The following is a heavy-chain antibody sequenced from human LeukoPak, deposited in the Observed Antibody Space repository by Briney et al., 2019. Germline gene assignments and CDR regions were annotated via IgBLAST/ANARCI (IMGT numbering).Heavy chain of an antibody. CDR3: ASVPYSLGDY. V-gene: IGHV5-51*01. Sequence: GESLKISCKGSGYNFINYWIGWVRQMPGKGLEWMGIIYPGDSDTRYSPSFQGQVTISADKSISTAYLQWSSLKASDTAMYYCASVPYSLGDYWGQGTLVTVSS. D-gene: IGHD4-11*01. CDR2: IYPGDSDT. J-gene: IGHJ4*02. CDR1: GYNFINYW.